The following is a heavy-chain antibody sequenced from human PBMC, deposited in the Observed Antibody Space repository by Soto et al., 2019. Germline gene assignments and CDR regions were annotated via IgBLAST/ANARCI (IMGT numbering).Heavy chain of an antibody. J-gene: IGHJ4*02. CDR2: MKPDGSEK. Sequence: LRLSCEGAGFNFRDSWMSWVRQAPGKRLEWVANMKPDGSEKYYVDSVKGRFTISRDNAQDSLYLQMNSLRAEDTAIYYCARSNSWGQGTQVTVSS. CDR3: ARSNS. CDR1: GFNFRDSW. V-gene: IGHV3-7*05.